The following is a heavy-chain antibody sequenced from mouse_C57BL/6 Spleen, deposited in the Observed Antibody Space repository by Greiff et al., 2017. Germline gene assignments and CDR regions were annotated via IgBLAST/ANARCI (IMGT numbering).Heavy chain of an antibody. CDR2: ISSGGSYT. J-gene: IGHJ2*01. V-gene: IGHV5-6*02. CDR3: ARQEGNFDY. CDR1: GFTFSSYG. Sequence: DVKLVESGGDLVKPGGSLKLSCAASGFTFSSYGMSWVRQTPDKRLEWVATISSGGSYTYYPDSVKGRFTISRDNAKNTLYLQMSSLKSEDTAMYYCARQEGNFDYWGQGTTLTVSS.